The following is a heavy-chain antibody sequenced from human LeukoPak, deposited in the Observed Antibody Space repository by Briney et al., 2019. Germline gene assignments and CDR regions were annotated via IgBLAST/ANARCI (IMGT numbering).Heavy chain of an antibody. J-gene: IGHJ4*02. CDR1: GFTFSSYA. V-gene: IGHV3-23*01. CDR3: AKDRAYYSDSSGYYLVRAYDY. D-gene: IGHD3-22*01. CDR2: ISGSGDNT. Sequence: GGSLRLSCAASGFTFSSYAMNWVRPAPGKGLEWVSSISGSGDNTYYADSGKGRFTISRDNSKNTLYLQMNSLRAEDTAVYYCAKDRAYYSDSSGYYLVRAYDYWGQGTLVTVSS.